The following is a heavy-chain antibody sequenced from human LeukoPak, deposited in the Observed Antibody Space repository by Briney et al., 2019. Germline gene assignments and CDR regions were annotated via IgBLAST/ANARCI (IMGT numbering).Heavy chain of an antibody. J-gene: IGHJ4*02. Sequence: GGSLRLSCAASGFAFSSTAMHWVRQAPGKGLEWVAVISYDGSNKYYADSVKGRFTISRDNSKDTLYLQMNSLKTEDTAVYYCTTRLDYDFWSGYYIYWGQGTLVTVSS. CDR1: GFAFSSTA. CDR3: TTRLDYDFWSGYYIY. CDR2: ISYDGSNK. D-gene: IGHD3-3*01. V-gene: IGHV3-30*04.